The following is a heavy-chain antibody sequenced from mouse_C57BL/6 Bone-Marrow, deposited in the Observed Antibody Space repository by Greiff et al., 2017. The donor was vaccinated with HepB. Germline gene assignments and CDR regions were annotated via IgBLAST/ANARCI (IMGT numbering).Heavy chain of an antibody. V-gene: IGHV1-82*01. J-gene: IGHJ4*01. CDR1: GYAFSSSW. Sequence: QVQLKQSGPELVKPGASVKISCKASGYAFSSSWMNWVKQRPGKGLEWIGRIYPGDGDTNYNGKFKGKATLTADKSSSTAYMQLSSLTSEDSAVYFCARSEATVVATDYAMDYWGQGTSVTVSS. CDR3: ARSEATVVATDYAMDY. CDR2: IYPGDGDT. D-gene: IGHD1-1*01.